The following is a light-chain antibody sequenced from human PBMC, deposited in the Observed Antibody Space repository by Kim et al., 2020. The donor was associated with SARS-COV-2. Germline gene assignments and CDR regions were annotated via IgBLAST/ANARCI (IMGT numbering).Light chain of an antibody. CDR3: QQYGSSPQT. V-gene: IGKV3-20*01. J-gene: IGKJ1*01. Sequence: SPGNRPTRSGGASQSTKNHYLAWSQQTPGRAPRLLIYGASIRATGIPDRFRGSGSGTDFTLTISRLEPEDFAVYFCQQYGSSPQTFGQGTKVDIK. CDR2: GAS. CDR1: QSTKNHY.